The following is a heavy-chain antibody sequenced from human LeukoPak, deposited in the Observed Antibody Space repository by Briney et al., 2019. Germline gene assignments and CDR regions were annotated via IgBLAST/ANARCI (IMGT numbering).Heavy chain of an antibody. V-gene: IGHV3-48*01. J-gene: IGHJ4*02. Sequence: GGSLRLSCAASGFTFSSYSMNWVRQAPGKGLEWVSYISSSGSTIYYADSVKGRFTISRDNSKNTLYLQMGSLRAEDMAVYYCAREDCSGGSCYYDYWGQGTLVTVSS. D-gene: IGHD2-15*01. CDR3: AREDCSGGSCYYDY. CDR2: ISSSGSTI. CDR1: GFTFSSYS.